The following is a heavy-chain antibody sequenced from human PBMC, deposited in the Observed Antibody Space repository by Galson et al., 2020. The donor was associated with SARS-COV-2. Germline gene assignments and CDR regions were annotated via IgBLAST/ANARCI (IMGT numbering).Heavy chain of an antibody. Sequence: GESLKISCAASGFTFSSYWMHWVRQAPGEGLVWVSRINSDGSDTTYAGSVRGRFSISRDNARNTLFLQMNSLRVDDTAVYYCARGTPDYSKFALWGQGTLVTVSS. D-gene: IGHD4-4*01. CDR1: GFTFSSYW. J-gene: IGHJ1*01. CDR3: ARGTPDYSKFAL. CDR2: INSDGSDT. V-gene: IGHV3-74*01.